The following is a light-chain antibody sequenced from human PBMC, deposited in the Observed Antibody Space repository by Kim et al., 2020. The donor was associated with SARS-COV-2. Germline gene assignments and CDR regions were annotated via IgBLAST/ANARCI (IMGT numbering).Light chain of an antibody. CDR3: QVWDSSSDHRV. Sequence: APGKTARITCGGNNIGSKSVHWYQQKPGQAPVLVIYYDNNRPSGIPERFSGSNSGNTDTLTISRVEAGDEADYYCQVWDSSSDHRVFGGGTQLTVL. V-gene: IGLV3-21*04. J-gene: IGLJ3*02. CDR1: NIGSKS. CDR2: YDN.